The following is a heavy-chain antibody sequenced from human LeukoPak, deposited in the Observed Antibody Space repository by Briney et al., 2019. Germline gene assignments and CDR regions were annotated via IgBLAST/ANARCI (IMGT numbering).Heavy chain of an antibody. J-gene: IGHJ4*02. Sequence: PGGSPRLSCAASGSTFSSYAMHWVRQAPGKGLEWVAVISYDGSNKYYADSVKGRFTISRDNSKNTLYLQMNSLRAEDTAVYYCARSVTPGYFDYWGQGTLVTVSS. D-gene: IGHD3-10*01. CDR2: ISYDGSNK. V-gene: IGHV3-30-3*01. CDR1: GSTFSSYA. CDR3: ARSVTPGYFDY.